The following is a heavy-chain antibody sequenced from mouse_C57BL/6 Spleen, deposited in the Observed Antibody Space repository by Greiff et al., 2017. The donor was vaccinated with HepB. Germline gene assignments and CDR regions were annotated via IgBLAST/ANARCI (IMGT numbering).Heavy chain of an antibody. J-gene: IGHJ4*01. V-gene: IGHV1-81*01. CDR2: IYPRSGNT. D-gene: IGHD1-1*01. Sequence: VKLMESGAELARPGASVKLSCKASGYTFTSYGISWVKQRTGQGLEWIGEIYPRSGNTYYNEKFKGKATLTADKSSSTAYMELRSLTSEDSAVYFCARGAYGSSGGAMDYWGQGTSVTVSS. CDR1: GYTFTSYG. CDR3: ARGAYGSSGGAMDY.